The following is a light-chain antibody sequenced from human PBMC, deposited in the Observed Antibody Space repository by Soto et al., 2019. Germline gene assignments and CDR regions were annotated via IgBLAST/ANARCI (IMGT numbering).Light chain of an antibody. V-gene: IGKV1-5*01. J-gene: IGKJ1*01. CDR3: QQYNSYSPRT. CDR1: QSISSW. CDR2: DAS. Sequence: DIQRTQSPSTLSASVRDRVTITCRASQSISSWLAWYQQKPGKAPKLLIYDASSLESGVPSRFSGSGSGTEFTLTISSLQPDDFATYYCQQYNSYSPRTFGQGTKV.